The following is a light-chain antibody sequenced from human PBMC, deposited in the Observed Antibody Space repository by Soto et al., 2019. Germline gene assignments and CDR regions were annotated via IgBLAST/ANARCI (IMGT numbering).Light chain of an antibody. V-gene: IGLV2-8*01. Sequence: QSVLTQPPSASGSPGQSVTISCTGTSSDVGGYNYVSWYQQHPGKAPKLMIYEVSKRPSGDPDRFSGSKSGNTASLTVSGLQAEDEADYYCSSDAGSNNLVFGGGTKLTLL. CDR2: EVS. CDR1: SSDVGGYNY. J-gene: IGLJ2*01. CDR3: SSDAGSNNLV.